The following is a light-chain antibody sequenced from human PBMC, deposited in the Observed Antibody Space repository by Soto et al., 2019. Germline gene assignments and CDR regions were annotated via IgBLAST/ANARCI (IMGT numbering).Light chain of an antibody. V-gene: IGKV3-15*01. Sequence: EIVMTQSPATLSVSPGERATLSCRASQTVSINLAWYQQKPGQAPRLLFFDASTRATGIPARFSGSGSGTEFTLTISSLQSEDFAVYYCQKYNTWPHTFGQGTKLEI. CDR2: DAS. CDR3: QKYNTWPHT. CDR1: QTVSIN. J-gene: IGKJ2*01.